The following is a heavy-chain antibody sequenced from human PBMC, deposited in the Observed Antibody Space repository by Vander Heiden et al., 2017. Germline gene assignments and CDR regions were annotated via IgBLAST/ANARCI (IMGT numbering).Heavy chain of an antibody. J-gene: IGHJ4*02. Sequence: QLQVQESGPGLVQPSETLSLTCTVSGGSVSSSSYYWGWVRQPPGKGLEWIGSLYNGGSTYYNPSLKSRVTISVDTSKNQFSLNLSSVTAADTAVYYCARHQGGYDRWGQGTLVTVSS. V-gene: IGHV4-39*01. D-gene: IGHD5-12*01. CDR3: ARHQGGYDR. CDR1: GGSVSSSSYY. CDR2: LYNGGST.